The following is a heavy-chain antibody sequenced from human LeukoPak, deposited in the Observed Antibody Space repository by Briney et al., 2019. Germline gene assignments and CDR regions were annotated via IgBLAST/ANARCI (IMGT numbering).Heavy chain of an antibody. Sequence: GGSLRLSCVASGLRFRSYAVNWVRQAPGKGLECISTISDDSSFTYYADSMKGRSAISRDDSKNTLYLQMNNLKVEDTAVYYCAKGRCSGVGCDSFHSWGQGALVTVSS. CDR1: GLRFRSYA. D-gene: IGHD2-15*01. V-gene: IGHV3-23*01. CDR3: AKGRCSGVGCDSFHS. J-gene: IGHJ4*02. CDR2: ISDDSSFT.